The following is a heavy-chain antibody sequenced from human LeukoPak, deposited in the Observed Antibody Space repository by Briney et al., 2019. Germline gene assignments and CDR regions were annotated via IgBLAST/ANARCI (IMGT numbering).Heavy chain of an antibody. D-gene: IGHD4-17*01. CDR2: IYYSGST. CDR1: GGSISSSSYY. CDR3: ARGPDYGDYFDY. J-gene: IGHJ4*02. Sequence: SETLSLTCTVSGGSISSSSYYWGWIRQPPGKGLEWIGYIYYSGSTNYNPSLKSRVTISVDTSKNQFSLKLSSVTAADTAVYYCARGPDYGDYFDYWGQGTLVTVSS. V-gene: IGHV4-61*05.